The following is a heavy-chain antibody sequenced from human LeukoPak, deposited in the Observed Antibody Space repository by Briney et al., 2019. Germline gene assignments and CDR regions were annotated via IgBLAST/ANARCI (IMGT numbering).Heavy chain of an antibody. CDR3: ARGQRGGSHYYFDY. J-gene: IGHJ4*02. CDR2: ISAYNGNT. Sequence: ASVKVSCKASGYTFTSYGISWVRQAPGQGLEWMGWISAYNGNTNYAQKFQGRLTINADKSTSTAYMELSSLRSDDTAVYYCARGQRGGSHYYFDYWGQGTLVTVSS. CDR1: GYTFTSYG. D-gene: IGHD1-26*01. V-gene: IGHV1-18*01.